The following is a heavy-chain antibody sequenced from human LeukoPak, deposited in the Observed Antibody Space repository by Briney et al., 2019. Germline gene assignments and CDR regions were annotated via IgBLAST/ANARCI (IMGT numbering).Heavy chain of an antibody. J-gene: IGHJ5*02. CDR3: ARAASITIFGVALGFDP. D-gene: IGHD3-3*01. CDR1: GFTFSSYE. CDR2: ISSSGSTI. Sequence: PGGSLRLSCAASGFTFSSYEMSWVRQAPGKGLEWVSYISSSGSTIYYADSVKGRFTISRDNAKNSLYLQMNSLRAEDTAVYYRARAASITIFGVALGFDPWGQGTLVTVSS. V-gene: IGHV3-48*03.